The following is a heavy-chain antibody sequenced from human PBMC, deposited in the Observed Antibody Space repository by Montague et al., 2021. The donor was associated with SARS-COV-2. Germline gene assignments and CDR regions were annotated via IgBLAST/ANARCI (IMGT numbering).Heavy chain of an antibody. Sequence: TLSLTCTVSGGSISSDYYYWSWIRQHPGKGLEWIGYVYYSGNTYYNPSLKSRVTISVDTSKNQFSLKLNSVTAADTAVYCCAKIREQLVRRWFDPW. CDR2: VYYSGNT. D-gene: IGHD6-13*01. J-gene: IGHJ5*02. V-gene: IGHV4-31*03. CDR3: AKIREQLVRRWFDP. CDR1: GGSISSDYYY.